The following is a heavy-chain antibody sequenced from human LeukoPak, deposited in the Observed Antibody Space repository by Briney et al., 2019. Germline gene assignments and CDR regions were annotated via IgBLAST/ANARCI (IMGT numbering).Heavy chain of an antibody. CDR3: AKKSAGSYYNGPDY. J-gene: IGHJ4*02. V-gene: IGHV3-30*18. CDR2: ISYDGSNK. CDR1: GFTFSSYG. Sequence: GGSLRLSCAASGFTFSSYGMHWVRQAPGKGLEWVAVISYDGSNKNCADSVKGRFTISRDNSKNTLYLQMNSLRAEDTAVYYCAKKSAGSYYNGPDYWGQGTLVTVSS. D-gene: IGHD3-10*01.